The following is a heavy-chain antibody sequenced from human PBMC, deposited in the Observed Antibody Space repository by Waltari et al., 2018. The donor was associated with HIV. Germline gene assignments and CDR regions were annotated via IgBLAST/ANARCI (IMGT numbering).Heavy chain of an antibody. CDR2: IYYTGNT. CDR1: GGSFISYY. CDR3: ARNLWLGEIRWFDP. Sequence: QVQLQESGPGLVRPSETLSLTCTVSGGSFISYYWSWIRQPTGKGLEWIGRIYYTGNTNYNPSLKSRVTMSVDAYNNQFSLRLNSVTAADTAVYYCARNLWLGEIRWFDPWGQGTLVTVSS. V-gene: IGHV4-4*07. D-gene: IGHD3-10*01. J-gene: IGHJ5*02.